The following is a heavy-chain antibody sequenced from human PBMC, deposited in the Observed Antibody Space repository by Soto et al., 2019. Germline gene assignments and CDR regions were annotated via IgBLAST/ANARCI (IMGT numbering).Heavy chain of an antibody. Sequence: QVQLQQWGAGLLKPSETLSLTCAVYGGSLSGYYWSWVRQSPGKGLEWIGEINDSGSTNFNPSLESRVTISRDTSKNQFSLQLTSLTAADTAVYYCARGIGLGLGEQTALGYWGQGTLVTVSS. CDR2: INDSGST. CDR3: ARGIGLGLGEQTALGY. D-gene: IGHD3-16*01. V-gene: IGHV4-34*01. CDR1: GGSLSGYY. J-gene: IGHJ4*02.